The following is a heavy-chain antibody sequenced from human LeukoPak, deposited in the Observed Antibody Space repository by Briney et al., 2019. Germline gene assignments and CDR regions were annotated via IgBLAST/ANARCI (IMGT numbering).Heavy chain of an antibody. Sequence: PSETLSLTCTVSGGSISSYYWSWIRQPPGKGLEWIGYIYYSGSTYYNPSLKSRVTISVDTSKNQFSLNLSSVTAADTAVYYCARAQATVVEFDCWGQGTLVTVSS. D-gene: IGHD4-23*01. V-gene: IGHV4-59*12. CDR1: GGSISSYY. J-gene: IGHJ4*02. CDR2: IYYSGST. CDR3: ARAQATVVEFDC.